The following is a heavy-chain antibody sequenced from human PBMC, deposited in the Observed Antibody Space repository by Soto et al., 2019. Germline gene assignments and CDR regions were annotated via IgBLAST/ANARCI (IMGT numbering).Heavy chain of an antibody. CDR1: GGSISSSSYY. J-gene: IGHJ1*01. D-gene: IGHD3-16*01. Sequence: PSETLSLTCTVSGGSISSSSYYWGWIRQPPGKGLEWIGSIYYSGSTYYNPSLKSRVTISVDTSKNQFSLKLSSVTAADTAVYYCARGPDYDYIWGSYSQLEYFQHWGQGTLVTVSS. CDR2: IYYSGST. CDR3: ARGPDYDYIWGSYSQLEYFQH. V-gene: IGHV4-39*01.